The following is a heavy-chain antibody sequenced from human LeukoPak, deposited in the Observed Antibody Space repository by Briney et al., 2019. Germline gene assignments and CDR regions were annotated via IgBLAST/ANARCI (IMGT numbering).Heavy chain of an antibody. CDR3: ARGHESYSSSWWGGWYYMDV. J-gene: IGHJ6*03. CDR2: MNPNSGNT. D-gene: IGHD6-13*01. Sequence: ASVKVSCKASGYTFTSYDINWVRQATGQGLEWMGWMNPNSGNTGYAQKFQGRVTMTRNTPISTAYMELSSLRSEDTAVYYCARGHESYSSSWWGGWYYMDVWGKGTTVTVSS. CDR1: GYTFTSYD. V-gene: IGHV1-8*01.